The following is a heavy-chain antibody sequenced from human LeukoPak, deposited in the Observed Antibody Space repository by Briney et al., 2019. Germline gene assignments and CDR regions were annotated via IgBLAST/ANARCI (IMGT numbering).Heavy chain of an antibody. Sequence: PSETLSLTCTVSGGSVSSGSYYWSWIRQPPGKGLEWIGYIYYSGSTNYNPSLKSRVTISVDTSKNQFSLKLSSVTAADTAVYYCARLHYDFWSGYSYNWFDPWGQGTLVTVSS. D-gene: IGHD3-3*01. J-gene: IGHJ5*02. CDR1: GGSVSSGSYY. CDR2: IYYSGST. CDR3: ARLHYDFWSGYSYNWFDP. V-gene: IGHV4-61*01.